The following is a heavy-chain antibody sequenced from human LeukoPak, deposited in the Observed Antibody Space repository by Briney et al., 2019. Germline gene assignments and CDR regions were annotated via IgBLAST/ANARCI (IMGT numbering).Heavy chain of an antibody. CDR3: ARIPRDSSADAFDI. CDR2: IYYSGNT. V-gene: IGHV4-59*12. J-gene: IGHJ3*02. CDR1: GGSISSYY. D-gene: IGHD3-22*01. Sequence: NPSETLTLTCTVSGGSISSYYWSWLRQPPGKGLEWIGYIYYSGNTNYNPSLKSRVTISVDTSKNQFSLQLSSVTASDTAVYYCARIPRDSSADAFDIWGQGTMVTVSS.